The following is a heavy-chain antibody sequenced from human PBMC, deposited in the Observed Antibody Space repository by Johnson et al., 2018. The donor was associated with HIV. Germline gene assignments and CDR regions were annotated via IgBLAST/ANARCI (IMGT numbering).Heavy chain of an antibody. CDR3: ARALSRFGVSDAFDV. CDR2: MYSGGST. Sequence: VQLVESGGGLIQPGGSLRLSCAASGLNVSSTYMSWVRQAPGKGLEWVSVMYSGGSTYYADSVKGRFTISRDNSKNTLYLQMNSLRAEDTAVYYCARALSRFGVSDAFDVWGQGTMVTVSS. CDR1: GLNVSSTY. V-gene: IGHV3-53*01. J-gene: IGHJ3*01. D-gene: IGHD3-10*01.